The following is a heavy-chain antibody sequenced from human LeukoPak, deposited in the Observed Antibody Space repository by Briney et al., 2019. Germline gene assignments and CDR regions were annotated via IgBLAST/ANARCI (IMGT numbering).Heavy chain of an antibody. CDR3: ARCGAGTTAYYYYYMDV. CDR2: ISAYNGNT. V-gene: IGHV1-18*01. CDR1: GYTFTSYG. Sequence: ASVKVSCKASGYTFTSYGISWVRQAPGQGLERMGWISAYNGNTNYAQKLQGRVTMTTDTSTSTAYMELRSLRSDDTAVYYCARCGAGTTAYYYYYMDVWGKGTTVTVSS. J-gene: IGHJ6*03. D-gene: IGHD1-7*01.